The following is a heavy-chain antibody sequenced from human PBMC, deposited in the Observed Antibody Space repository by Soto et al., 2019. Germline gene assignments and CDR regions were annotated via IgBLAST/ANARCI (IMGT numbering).Heavy chain of an antibody. CDR3: AKDWDRYCSSTSCPLSFFDY. J-gene: IGHJ4*02. CDR1: GFTFSSYA. Sequence: GGSLRLSCAASGFTFSSYAMSWVRQAPGKGLEWVSAISGSGGSTYYADSVKGRFTISRDNSKNTLYLQMNSLRAEDTAVYYCAKDWDRYCSSTSCPLSFFDYWGQGTLVTVSS. CDR2: ISGSGGST. V-gene: IGHV3-23*01. D-gene: IGHD2-2*01.